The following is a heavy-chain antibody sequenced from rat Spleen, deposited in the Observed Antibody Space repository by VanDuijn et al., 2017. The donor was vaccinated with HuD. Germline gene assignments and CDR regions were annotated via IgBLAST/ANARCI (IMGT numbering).Heavy chain of an antibody. Sequence: QVQLKESGPGLVQPSQTLSLTCTVSGFSLTNYGVTWVRQPPGKGLEWMGAIWSGGMTDYNSALKSRLSISRDTSKSQVFLKMNSLQTDDTGTYYCTRDGTTGIFAYVIDAWGQGASVTVSS. V-gene: IGHV2-4*01. CDR2: IWSGGMT. CDR3: TRDGTTGIFAYVIDA. CDR1: GFSLTNYG. D-gene: IGHD1-9*01. J-gene: IGHJ4*01.